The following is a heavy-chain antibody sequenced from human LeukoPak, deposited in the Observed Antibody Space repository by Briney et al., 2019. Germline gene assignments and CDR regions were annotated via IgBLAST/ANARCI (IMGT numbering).Heavy chain of an antibody. V-gene: IGHV1-46*01. CDR1: GYTFIRYY. CDR3: ATERRGVVVVAATQKGYYYGMDV. Sequence: ASVKVSCKASGYTFIRYYMHWVRQAPGQGLEWMGIINPSGGSTSYAQKFQGRVTMTRDTSTGTVYMELSRLRSEDTAVYYCATERRGVVVVAATQKGYYYGMDVWGQGTTVTVSS. D-gene: IGHD2-15*01. CDR2: INPSGGST. J-gene: IGHJ6*02.